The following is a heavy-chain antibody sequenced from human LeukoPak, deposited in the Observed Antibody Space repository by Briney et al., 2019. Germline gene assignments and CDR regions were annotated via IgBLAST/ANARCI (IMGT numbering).Heavy chain of an antibody. CDR2: ISYDGTNK. CDR1: GFTFSSYA. J-gene: IGHJ4*02. D-gene: IGHD3-22*01. CDR3: ARDYSYYYYDSSGPGY. Sequence: GGSLRLSCAASGFTFSSYAMHRVRQAPGKGLEWVAVISYDGTNKYYADSVKGRFTISRDNSKNTLYLQLNSLRAEDTAVYYCARDYSYYYYDSSGPGYWGQGTLVTVSS. V-gene: IGHV3-30*01.